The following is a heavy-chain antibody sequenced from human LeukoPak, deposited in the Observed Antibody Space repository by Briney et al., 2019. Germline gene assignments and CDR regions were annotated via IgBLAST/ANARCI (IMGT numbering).Heavy chain of an antibody. Sequence: GASVKVSCKASGGTFSSYAISWVRQAPGQGLEWMGRIIPILGIANYAQKFQGRVTTTRDTSTSTVYMELSSLRSEDTAVYYCARQPVTHLDYWGQGTLVTVSS. CDR1: GGTFSSYA. CDR2: IIPILGIA. D-gene: IGHD4-17*01. J-gene: IGHJ4*02. CDR3: ARQPVTHLDY. V-gene: IGHV1-69*04.